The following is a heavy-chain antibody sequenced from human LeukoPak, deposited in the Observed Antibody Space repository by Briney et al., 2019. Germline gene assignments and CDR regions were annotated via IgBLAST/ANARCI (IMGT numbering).Heavy chain of an antibody. CDR1: GGSISSYY. D-gene: IGHD3-3*01. CDR3: ARYDQQSSYFDYMDV. Sequence: SETLSLTCTVSGGSISSYYWSWIRQPPGKGLEWIGYIYYSGSTNYNPSLKSRVTISVDTSKNQFSLKLSSVTAADTAVDYCARYDQQSSYFDYMDVWGKGTTVTVSS. J-gene: IGHJ6*03. CDR2: IYYSGST. V-gene: IGHV4-59*01.